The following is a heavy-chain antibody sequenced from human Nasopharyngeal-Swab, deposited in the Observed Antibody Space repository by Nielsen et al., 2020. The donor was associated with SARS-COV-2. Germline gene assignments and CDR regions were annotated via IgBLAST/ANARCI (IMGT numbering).Heavy chain of an antibody. CDR3: ARVRPYYDILTGYYTKNGGYYGMDV. CDR2: INHSGST. D-gene: IGHD3-9*01. V-gene: IGHV4-34*01. Sequence: WIRQPPGKGLEWIGEINHSGSTNYNPSLKSRVTISVDTSKNQFSLKLRSVTAADTAVYYCARVRPYYDILTGYYTKNGGYYGMDVWGQGTTVTVSS. J-gene: IGHJ6*02.